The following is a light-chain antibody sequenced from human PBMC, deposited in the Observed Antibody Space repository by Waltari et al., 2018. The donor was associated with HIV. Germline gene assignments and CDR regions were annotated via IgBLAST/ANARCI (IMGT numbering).Light chain of an antibody. CDR1: SSNIGSNY. J-gene: IGLJ3*02. CDR2: RND. Sequence: QSVLTQPPSASGTPGQRVSISCSGSSSNIGSNYVYWYQQLPGTAPKLLMYRNDERPSGVPDRFSGSKSCTSASLAISGLRSEDEADYYCAAWDDSLSAWVFGGGTKLTVL. V-gene: IGLV1-47*01. CDR3: AAWDDSLSAWV.